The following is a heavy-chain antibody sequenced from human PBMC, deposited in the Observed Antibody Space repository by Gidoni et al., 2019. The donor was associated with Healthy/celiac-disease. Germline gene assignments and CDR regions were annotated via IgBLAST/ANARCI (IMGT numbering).Heavy chain of an antibody. D-gene: IGHD2-2*01. Sequence: EVQLVESGGGLVQPGGSLRLSCPASGFPFSSYSMNWVSQAPGKGLAWVSYISSSSSTIYYADSVKGRFTISRDNAKNSLYLQMNSLGDEDTAVYYCARDLVPAAPFDYWGQGTLVTVSS. CDR2: ISSSSSTI. CDR1: GFPFSSYS. V-gene: IGHV3-48*02. CDR3: ARDLVPAAPFDY. J-gene: IGHJ4*02.